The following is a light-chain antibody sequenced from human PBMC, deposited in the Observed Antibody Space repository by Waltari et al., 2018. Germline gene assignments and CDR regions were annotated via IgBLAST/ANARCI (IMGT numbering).Light chain of an antibody. CDR1: QSVFYSPNKKNY. CDR3: QQYSGGYT. Sequence: DIVMTQSPDSLAVSLGERATINCKSSQSVFYSPNKKNYIAWYQQKPGQPPKLLIYWAATRESGVPDRVSGSGSGTDFTLTISSLQAEDVAVYCCQQYSGGYTFGQGTKLEIK. CDR2: WAA. J-gene: IGKJ2*01. V-gene: IGKV4-1*01.